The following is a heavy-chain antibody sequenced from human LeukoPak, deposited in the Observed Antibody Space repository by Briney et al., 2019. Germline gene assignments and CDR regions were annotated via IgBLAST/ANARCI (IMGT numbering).Heavy chain of an antibody. J-gene: IGHJ4*02. CDR3: ARHGRSNGPFT. CDR1: GVSISYYY. V-gene: IGHV4-59*08. D-gene: IGHD3-3*01. Sequence: SETLSLTCTVSGVSISYYYGSWVRQPAGKGLEWIEYIYYSGRTNYNPSLKSRVTISVDTSKNQFSLNLSSVTAADTAVYYCARHGRSNGPFTRGQGTLITVSS. CDR2: IYYSGRT.